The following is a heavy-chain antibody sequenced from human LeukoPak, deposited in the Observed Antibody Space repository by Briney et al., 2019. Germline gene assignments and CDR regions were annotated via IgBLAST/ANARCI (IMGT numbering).Heavy chain of an antibody. Sequence: PSGTLSLTCAVSGGSIGSSYWWSWVRQPPGKGLEWIGEVYHSVSTNYYPSLKSRVTISVDTSKNQFSLKLSSVTAADTAVYYCARDPGYSSSWGKNWFDPWGQGTLVTVSS. D-gene: IGHD6-13*01. V-gene: IGHV4-4*02. CDR1: GGSIGSSYW. CDR3: ARDPGYSSSWGKNWFDP. J-gene: IGHJ5*02. CDR2: VYHSVST.